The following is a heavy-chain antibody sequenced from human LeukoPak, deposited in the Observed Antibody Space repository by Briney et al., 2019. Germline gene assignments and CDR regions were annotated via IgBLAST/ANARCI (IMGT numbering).Heavy chain of an antibody. D-gene: IGHD3-10*01. J-gene: IGHJ4*02. CDR2: INQDETEK. CDR3: AKLAKFFYGSETFYFFEH. CDR1: GFSFITYW. Sequence: PGGTLRLSCAASGFSFITYWMSWVRQAPGKGLEWVANINQDETEKYYVDSVKGRFAISRDNGKNSLYLQMNSLRVEDTAVYYCAKLAKFFYGSETFYFFEHWGQGTPVTASS. V-gene: IGHV3-7*01.